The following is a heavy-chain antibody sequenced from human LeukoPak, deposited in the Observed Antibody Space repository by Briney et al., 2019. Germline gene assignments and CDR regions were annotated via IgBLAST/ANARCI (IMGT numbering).Heavy chain of an antibody. Sequence: PSETLSLTCAVYGASFSDYFWTWIRQSPGEGLEWIGETSHSGKTTYNPSLKSRVTILTDTSKQQFSLRLTSLTAADSAVYYCARRGSEGGSYLDYWGQGTLVTVSS. CDR2: TSHSGKT. CDR1: GASFSDYF. CDR3: ARRGSEGGSYLDY. V-gene: IGHV4-34*01. D-gene: IGHD5-12*01. J-gene: IGHJ4*02.